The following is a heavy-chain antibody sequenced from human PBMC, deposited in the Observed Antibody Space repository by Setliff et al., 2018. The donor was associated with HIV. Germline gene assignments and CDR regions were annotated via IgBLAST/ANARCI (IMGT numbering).Heavy chain of an antibody. CDR3: ARVVDRDYDFWSAYEY. J-gene: IGHJ4*02. D-gene: IGHD3-3*01. CDR2: IIPKSGET. CDR1: GYTFTAHH. Sequence: VKVSCKSSGYTFTAHHIHWVRQAPGQGPEWMGWIIPKSGETSYAEKFRGRVTMTRDTSLSTACMELSWLTSDDTAVYYCARVVDRDYDFWSAYEYWGQGTMVTVSS. V-gene: IGHV1-2*02.